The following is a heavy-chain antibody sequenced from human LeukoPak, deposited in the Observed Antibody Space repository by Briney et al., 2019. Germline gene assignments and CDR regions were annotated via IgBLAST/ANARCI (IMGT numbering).Heavy chain of an antibody. J-gene: IGHJ4*02. Sequence: SETLSLTCAVSGYSISNGYYWGWIRQPPEKGLEWIGSIDYSGSTYYNPSLKSRVTISVETSKNQFSPKLSSVTAADTAVYYCARSKWDSSSSGIDYWGQGTLVTVSS. D-gene: IGHD6-6*01. V-gene: IGHV4-38-2*01. CDR2: IDYSGST. CDR1: GYSISNGYY. CDR3: ARSKWDSSSSGIDY.